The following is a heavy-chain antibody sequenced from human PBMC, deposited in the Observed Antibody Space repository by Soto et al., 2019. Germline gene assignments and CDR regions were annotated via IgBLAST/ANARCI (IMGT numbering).Heavy chain of an antibody. CDR3: ARGGQDFWSGPFDY. J-gene: IGHJ4*02. V-gene: IGHV4-4*07. D-gene: IGHD3-3*01. CDR2: IDNSGST. CDR1: GGSIGNYF. Sequence: SETLSLTCTVSGGSIGNYFCNWIRQPAGKGLEWIGRIDNSGSTNYNPSLKSRITMSADTSRNQFSLKLNSVTAADTAVYYCARGGQDFWSGPFDYWGQGALVTVSS.